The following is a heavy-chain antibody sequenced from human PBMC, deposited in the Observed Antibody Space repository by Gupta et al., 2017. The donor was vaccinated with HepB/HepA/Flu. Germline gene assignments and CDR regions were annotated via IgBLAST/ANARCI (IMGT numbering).Heavy chain of an antibody. D-gene: IGHD1/OR15-1a*01. V-gene: IGHV3-66*01. Sequence: SGFTVSSTYMSWARQAPGKGLEWVSVIYRDGSTYYTDSGKGRFTISRDNSMNTLYLQLNRLRVEETAVYYCATSNWNNVQNYRYFDSWGQGILVTVS. CDR3: ATSNWNNVQNYRYFDS. CDR1: GFTVSSTY. CDR2: IYRDGST. J-gene: IGHJ4*02.